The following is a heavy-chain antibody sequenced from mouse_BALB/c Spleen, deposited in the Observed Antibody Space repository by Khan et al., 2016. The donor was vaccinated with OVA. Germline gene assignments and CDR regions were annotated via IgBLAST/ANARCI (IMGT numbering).Heavy chain of an antibody. CDR2: INTYTGKP. J-gene: IGHJ4*01. CDR1: GYTFTNNG. Sequence: QIQLVQSGPGLKKPGETVKISCKASGYTFTNNGMNWVKQAPGKGLKWMGWINTYTGKPTYADAFKGRFAFSLETSASTAYLQINNLKNEETATEDCAGVEYEGTMDYWGQGTSVTGSS. D-gene: IGHD2-14*01. CDR3: AGVEYEGTMDY. V-gene: IGHV9-3-1*01.